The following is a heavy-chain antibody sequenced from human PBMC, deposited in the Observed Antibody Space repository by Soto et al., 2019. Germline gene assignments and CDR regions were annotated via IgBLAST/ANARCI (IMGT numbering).Heavy chain of an antibody. D-gene: IGHD3-3*01. Sequence: QVQLQESGPGLVKPSQTLSLTCTVSGGSISSGGYYWSWIRPPPGKGLGWIGNIYYSGSTYYNPCLTSRVTMSVDTSMNQCSLKPMTVSAVETGVYYCASIAPPPGAYYDCWSGYSTSWFDPWGQGTLVTVSS. CDR1: GGSISSGGYY. CDR3: ASIAPPPGAYYDCWSGYSTSWFDP. V-gene: IGHV4-31*03. CDR2: IYYSGST. J-gene: IGHJ5*02.